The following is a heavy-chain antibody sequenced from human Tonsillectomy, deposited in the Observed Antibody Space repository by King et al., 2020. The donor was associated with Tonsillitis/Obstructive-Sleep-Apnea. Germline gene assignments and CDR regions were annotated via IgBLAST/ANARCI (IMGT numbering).Heavy chain of an antibody. CDR1: GFTFSSFG. CDR3: AKEQAAWDAFDI. Sequence: VQLVESGGGVVQPGRSLRLSCAASGFTFSSFGMHWVSQAPGNGLYWVAVISDDGNNKHYAESVKGRVTISRDNSKNTLYLQRNSLRAEDTAIYYCAKEQAAWDAFDIWGQGTMVTVSS. CDR2: ISDDGNNK. V-gene: IGHV3-30*18. D-gene: IGHD6-25*01. J-gene: IGHJ3*02.